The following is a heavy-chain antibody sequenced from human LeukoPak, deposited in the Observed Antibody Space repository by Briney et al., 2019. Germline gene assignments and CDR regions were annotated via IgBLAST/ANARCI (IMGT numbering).Heavy chain of an antibody. Sequence: GTSLRLSCAASGFTFSSYAMHWVRQAPGKGLEWVAVISYDGSNKYYADSVKGRFTISRDNSKNTLYLQMNSLRAEDTAVYYCARDRTLIAAAGTGLFDYWGQGTLVTVSS. CDR2: ISYDGSNK. D-gene: IGHD6-13*01. V-gene: IGHV3-30-3*01. CDR3: ARDRTLIAAAGTGLFDY. CDR1: GFTFSSYA. J-gene: IGHJ4*02.